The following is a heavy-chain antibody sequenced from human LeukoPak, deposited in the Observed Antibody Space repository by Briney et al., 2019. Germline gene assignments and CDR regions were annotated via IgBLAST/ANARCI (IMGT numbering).Heavy chain of an antibody. CDR2: IYYSGST. D-gene: IGHD3-22*01. Sequence: KPSETLSLTCTVSGGFISSSSYFWGWIRQPPGKGLEWIGSIYYSGSTSYNTSLKSRVTISVDTSKNQFSLKLSSVTAADTAVYYCARHGNYYDTSQSDPWGQGTLVTVSS. CDR1: GGFISSSSYF. V-gene: IGHV4-39*01. J-gene: IGHJ5*02. CDR3: ARHGNYYDTSQSDP.